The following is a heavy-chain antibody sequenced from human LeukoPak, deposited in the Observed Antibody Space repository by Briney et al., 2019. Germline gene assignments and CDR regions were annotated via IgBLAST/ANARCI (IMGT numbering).Heavy chain of an antibody. V-gene: IGHV3-64*01. J-gene: IGHJ6*03. CDR3: ARGASPPRYDFWSGYYPYYYYYMDV. CDR2: ISSNGGST. D-gene: IGHD3-3*01. Sequence: GGSLRLSCAASGFTFSSYAMHWVRQAPGKGLEYVSAISSNGGSTYYANSVKGRFTISRDNSKNTLYLQMGSLRAEDMAVYYCARGASPPRYDFWSGYYPYYYYYMDVWGKGTTVTVSS. CDR1: GFTFSSYA.